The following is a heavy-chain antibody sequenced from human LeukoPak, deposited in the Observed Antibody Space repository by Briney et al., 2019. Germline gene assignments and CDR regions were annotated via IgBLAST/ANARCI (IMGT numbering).Heavy chain of an antibody. CDR1: GGSFTGYY. Sequence: PSETLSLTCTVYGGSFTGYYWSWIRQPPGGGLEWIGKINHTGSTNYNPSLASRVSVSMDTSKNQFSLNVNSVTAADTAVYYCARRKVGIEARGGFDPWGQGTLVTVSS. J-gene: IGHJ5*02. V-gene: IGHV4-34*01. D-gene: IGHD1-26*01. CDR2: INHTGST. CDR3: ARRKVGIEARGGFDP.